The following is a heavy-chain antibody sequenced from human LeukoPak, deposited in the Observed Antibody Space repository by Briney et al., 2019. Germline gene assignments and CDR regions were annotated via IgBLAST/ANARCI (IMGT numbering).Heavy chain of an antibody. CDR2: IYYSGST. J-gene: IGHJ5*02. Sequence: PSETLSLTCTVSGGSISSYYWSWIRQPPGKGLEWIGYIYYSGSTNYNPSLKSRVTISVDTSKNQFSLKLSSVTAADTAVHYCARHGYGSPGNWFDPWGQGTLVTVSS. CDR3: ARHGYGSPGNWFDP. CDR1: GGSISSYY. V-gene: IGHV4-59*01. D-gene: IGHD3-10*01.